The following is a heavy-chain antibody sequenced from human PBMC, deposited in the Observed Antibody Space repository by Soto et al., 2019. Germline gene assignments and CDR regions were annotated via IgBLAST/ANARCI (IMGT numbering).Heavy chain of an antibody. J-gene: IGHJ6*02. CDR3: ARAEAYSSSWYAMDV. V-gene: IGHV1-18*01. Sequence: VQLVQSGAEVRKPGASEKGSCKATGYTFSKYGFIWVRQAAGQGLEWMGWISGYNGDTNYAQSLHGRLTMITDTATGTVYMDLKNLRSDDTAVYYCARAEAYSSSWYAMDVWGQGTTVIVSS. CDR1: GYTFSKYG. CDR2: ISGYNGDT. D-gene: IGHD6-13*01.